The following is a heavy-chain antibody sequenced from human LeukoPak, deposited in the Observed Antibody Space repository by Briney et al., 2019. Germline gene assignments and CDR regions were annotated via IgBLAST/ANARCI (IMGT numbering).Heavy chain of an antibody. V-gene: IGHV3-21*01. CDR1: GFTFSSYS. Sequence: GGSLRLSCAASGFTFSSYSMNWVRQAPGKGLEWVSSISSSSSYIYYAGSVKGRFTISRDNAKNSLYLQMNSLRAEDTAVYYCARDHSRMDVWGKGTTVTVSS. CDR2: ISSSSSYI. D-gene: IGHD2-21*01. J-gene: IGHJ6*03. CDR3: ARDHSRMDV.